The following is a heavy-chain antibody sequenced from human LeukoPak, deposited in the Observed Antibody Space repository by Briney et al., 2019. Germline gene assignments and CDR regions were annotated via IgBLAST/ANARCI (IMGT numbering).Heavy chain of an antibody. J-gene: IGHJ1*01. CDR3: AKGSKGGMIVPGERPKYFQN. CDR1: GGSISSGGYY. Sequence: SETLSLTCTVSGGSISSGGYYWSWIRQPAGKGLEWIGRMYTSGNTNYNPSLKSRATISVDTSKNQFSLELSSVTAADTAVYYCAKGSKGGMIVPGERPKYFQNWGQGTLVTVSS. D-gene: IGHD3-10*01. CDR2: MYTSGNT. V-gene: IGHV4-61*02.